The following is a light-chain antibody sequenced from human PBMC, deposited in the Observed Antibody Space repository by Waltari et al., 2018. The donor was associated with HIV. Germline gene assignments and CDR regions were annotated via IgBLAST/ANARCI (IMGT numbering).Light chain of an antibody. CDR1: QSISSW. V-gene: IGKV1-5*03. CDR2: RAS. CDR3: QHYDTYPIS. J-gene: IGKJ5*01. Sequence: DIQMTQSPSTLSASVGDRVTITCRASQSISSWLAWYQQKPGKAPKLLIYRASNLESGVPSRFSGSGSGTEVTLTINSLQPDDFATYYCQHYDTYPISFGQGTRLE.